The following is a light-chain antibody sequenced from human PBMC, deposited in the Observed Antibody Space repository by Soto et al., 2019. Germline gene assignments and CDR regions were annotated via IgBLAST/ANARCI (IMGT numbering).Light chain of an antibody. CDR3: QQHSHWPPWT. CDR2: GAS. Sequence: EIVLTQSPGTLSLSPGERATLSCRASHSVGSIYLAWYQQKPGQAPRLLISGASSRATGIPDRFSGSGSGTDFTLTISSLEPEDFAVYYCQQHSHWPPWTFGQGTRVEIQ. CDR1: HSVGSIY. J-gene: IGKJ1*01. V-gene: IGKV3D-20*02.